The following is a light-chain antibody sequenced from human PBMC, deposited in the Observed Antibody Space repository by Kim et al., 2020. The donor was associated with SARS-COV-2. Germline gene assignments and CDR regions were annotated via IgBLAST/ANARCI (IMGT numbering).Light chain of an antibody. CDR3: QQYGDSPGT. J-gene: IGKJ1*01. V-gene: IGKV3-20*01. CDR1: QRVDSSN. Sequence: SAGERPTLPFRASQRVDSSNVSRHQQNPGQAPSLLLYSASSRATGIPDRFSGSGSGTDFTLTISRREPEDFAVYSCQQYGDSPGTFGQGTKVDIK. CDR2: SAS.